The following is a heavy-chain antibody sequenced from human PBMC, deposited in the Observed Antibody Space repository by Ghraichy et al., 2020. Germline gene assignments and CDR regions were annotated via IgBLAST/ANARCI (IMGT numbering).Heavy chain of an antibody. D-gene: IGHD3-16*01. J-gene: IGHJ3*02. CDR2: ISSSSSYI. CDR3: ARGVGEMYAFDI. CDR1: GFTFSSYS. Sequence: GGSLRLSCAASGFTFSSYSMNWVRQAPGKGLEWVSSISSSSSYIYYADSVKGRFTISRDNAKNSLYLQMNSLRAEDTAVYYCARGVGEMYAFDIWGQGTMVTVSS. V-gene: IGHV3-21*01.